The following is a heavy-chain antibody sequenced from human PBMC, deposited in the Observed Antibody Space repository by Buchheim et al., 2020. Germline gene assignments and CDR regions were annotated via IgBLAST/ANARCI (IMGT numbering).Heavy chain of an antibody. V-gene: IGHV3-23*04. Sequence: EVQLVESGGGLVQPGGSLRLSCAASGFTVSSNYMSWVRQAPGKGLEWVSGISGSGGITYYADSVKGRFTISRDNSKNTVYLQMNSLRAEDTAVYYCATYSNHAGGDCWGQGTL. CDR2: ISGSGGIT. CDR1: GFTVSSNY. J-gene: IGHJ4*02. D-gene: IGHD4-11*01. CDR3: ATYSNHAGGDC.